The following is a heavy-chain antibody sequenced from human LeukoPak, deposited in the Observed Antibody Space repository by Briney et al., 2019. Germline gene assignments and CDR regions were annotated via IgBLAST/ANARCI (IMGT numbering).Heavy chain of an antibody. CDR3: ARFGTSSSRFFDQ. J-gene: IGHJ4*02. CDR1: GGPIGSYY. CDR2: IYYSGST. V-gene: IGHV4-59*01. Sequence: PSETLSLTCTVSGGPIGSYYWSWIRQPPGKGLEWVGNIYYSGSTNYNPSLKSRVTIALDTSKNQFSLKLNSVTAADTAVYYCARFGTSSSRFFDQWGQGTLVTVSS. D-gene: IGHD6-6*01.